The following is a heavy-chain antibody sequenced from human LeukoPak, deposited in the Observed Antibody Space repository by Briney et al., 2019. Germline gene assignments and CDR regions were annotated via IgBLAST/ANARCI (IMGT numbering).Heavy chain of an antibody. CDR1: GFTFSRYG. V-gene: IGHV3-30*18. CDR3: AKGLTPGIQLWPQDAFDI. D-gene: IGHD5-18*01. CDR2: ISYDGSTK. J-gene: IGHJ3*02. Sequence: PGRSLRLSCAASGFTFSRYGMHWVRQAPDKGLDWVADISYDGSTKYYADSMKGRFTISRDNSKNTLYLQMNSLRTEDTAVYFCAKGLTPGIQLWPQDAFDIRGQGTMVTVSS.